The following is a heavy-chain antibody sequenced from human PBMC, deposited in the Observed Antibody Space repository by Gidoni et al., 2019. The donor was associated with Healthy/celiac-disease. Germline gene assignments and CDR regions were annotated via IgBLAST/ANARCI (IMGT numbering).Heavy chain of an antibody. CDR3: ARMEYSGSYWGNYYYYYGMDV. Sequence: EVQLVESGGGLVQPGGSLRLSCAAPRFTFSSYWMSSVRQAPGKGLEWVANIKQDGSEKYYVDSVKGRFTSSRDNAKNSLYLQMNSLRAEDTAVYYCARMEYSGSYWGNYYYYYGMDVWGQGTTVTVSS. CDR1: RFTFSSYW. V-gene: IGHV3-7*01. D-gene: IGHD1-26*01. J-gene: IGHJ6*02. CDR2: IKQDGSEK.